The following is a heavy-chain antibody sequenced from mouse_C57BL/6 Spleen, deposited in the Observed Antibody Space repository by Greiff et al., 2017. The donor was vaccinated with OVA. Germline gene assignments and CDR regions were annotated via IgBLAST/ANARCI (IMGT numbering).Heavy chain of an antibody. CDR1: GFTFSSYT. Sequence: EVMLVESGGGLVKPGGSLKLSCAASGFTFSSYTMSWVRQTPAKRLVWVATFSGGGGNSYYPDSVKGRFTISRANAKNTLYLQMSSLRSEDTALYYCARHEDYAMDYWGQGTSVTVSS. CDR3: ARHEDYAMDY. V-gene: IGHV5-9*01. J-gene: IGHJ4*01. CDR2: FSGGGGNS.